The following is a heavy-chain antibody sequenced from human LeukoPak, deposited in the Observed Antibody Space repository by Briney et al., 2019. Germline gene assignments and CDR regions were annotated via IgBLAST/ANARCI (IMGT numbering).Heavy chain of an antibody. V-gene: IGHV3-48*02. Sequence: SGGSLRLSCAASGFTFSSYSMNWVRQAPGKGLEWVSYISSSSSTIYYADSVKGRFTISRDNAKNSLYLQMNSLRDEDTAVYYCARAYALAHYYGMDVWGQGTTVTVSS. J-gene: IGHJ6*02. CDR3: ARAYALAHYYGMDV. D-gene: IGHD3-16*01. CDR1: GFTFSSYS. CDR2: ISSSSSTI.